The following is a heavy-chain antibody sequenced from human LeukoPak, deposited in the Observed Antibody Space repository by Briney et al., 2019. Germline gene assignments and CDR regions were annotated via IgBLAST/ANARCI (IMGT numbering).Heavy chain of an antibody. CDR3: ARAGLLMVYASLDY. CDR2: INHSGST. Sequence: PSGTLSLTCAVSGGSISSTNWWTWVRQPPGKGLEWIGEINHSGSTNYNPSLKSRVTISVDTSKNQFSLKLSSVTAADTAVYYCARAGLLMVYASLDYWGQGTLVTVSS. D-gene: IGHD2-8*01. V-gene: IGHV4-4*02. J-gene: IGHJ4*02. CDR1: GGSISSTNW.